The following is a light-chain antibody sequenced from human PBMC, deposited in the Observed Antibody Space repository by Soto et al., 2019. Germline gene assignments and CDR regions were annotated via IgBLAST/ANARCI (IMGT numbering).Light chain of an antibody. CDR1: QGISSW. J-gene: IGKJ5*01. V-gene: IGKV1-12*01. CDR3: QQANSFPIT. CDR2: AAS. Sequence: DIQMTQSPSSVSASVGDRVTITCRASQGISSWLAWYQKKPGKAPNLLIYAASGLQSGVPSRFSGSESGTDFTLTISSLQPEDWAIYFCQQANSFPITFGQGTRLEIK.